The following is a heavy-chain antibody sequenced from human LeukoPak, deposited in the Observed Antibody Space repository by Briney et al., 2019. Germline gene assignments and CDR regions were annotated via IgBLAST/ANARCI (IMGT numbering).Heavy chain of an antibody. V-gene: IGHV1-2*02. Sequence: ASVKVSCKASGYTFTGYYMHWVRQAPGQGLEWMGWINPNSGGTNYAQKFQGRVTMTRDTSISIAYMELSRLRSDDTAVYYCARDKWAAQKSYGMDVWGQGTTVTVSS. CDR1: GYTFTGYY. CDR3: ARDKWAAQKSYGMDV. CDR2: INPNSGGT. J-gene: IGHJ6*02. D-gene: IGHD2-8*01.